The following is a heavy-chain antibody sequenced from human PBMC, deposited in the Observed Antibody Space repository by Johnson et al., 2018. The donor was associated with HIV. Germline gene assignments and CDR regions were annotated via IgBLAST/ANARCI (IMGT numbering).Heavy chain of an antibody. CDR1: GFTVSSNY. V-gene: IGHV3-66*02. CDR3: ARYSSSSRDTFDI. D-gene: IGHD6-13*01. J-gene: IGHJ3*02. Sequence: EMQLVESGGGLVQPGGSLRLSCAASGFTVSSNYMSWVRQAPGKGLEWVSVIYSGGSTYYADSVQGRFTISRDNSKNTLYLQMNSLRAEDTAVYYCARYSSSSRDTFDIWGQGTMVTVSS. CDR2: IYSGGST.